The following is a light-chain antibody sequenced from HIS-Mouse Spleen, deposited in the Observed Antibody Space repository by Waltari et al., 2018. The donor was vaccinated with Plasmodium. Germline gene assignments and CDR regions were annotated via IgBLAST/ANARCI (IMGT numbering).Light chain of an antibody. V-gene: IGLV3-10*01. CDR2: EDI. Sequence: SYELTQPPSVSVSPGQTARITCSGDALPKKYAYWYQPKSGQAPVLVIYEDIKRPSGIPERFAGSSAGTMATLTISGDQVEDEADYYCYSTDSSGNHRVFGGGTKLTVL. CDR1: ALPKKY. J-gene: IGLJ3*02. CDR3: YSTDSSGNHRV.